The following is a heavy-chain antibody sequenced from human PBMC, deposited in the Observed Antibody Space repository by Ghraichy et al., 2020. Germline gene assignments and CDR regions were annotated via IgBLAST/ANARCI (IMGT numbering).Heavy chain of an antibody. CDR3: AKDSLYDTGHYGSPWFDT. CDR1: AFTFSNYA. V-gene: IGHV3-23*01. D-gene: IGHD4-17*01. J-gene: IGHJ5*02. Sequence: GGSLRLSCGASAFTFSNYAMSWVRQAPGKGLEWVSGISGSGSRTYYADSVKGRFTISRDNSKNTLYLQMSSLRVEDTALYFCAKDSLYDTGHYGSPWFDTWGQGTLLTVST. CDR2: ISGSGSRT.